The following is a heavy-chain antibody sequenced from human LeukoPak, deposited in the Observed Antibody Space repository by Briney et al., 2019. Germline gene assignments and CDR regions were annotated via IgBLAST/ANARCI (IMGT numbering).Heavy chain of an antibody. Sequence: GGSLRLSCAASGFTFSSYAMHWVRQAPGKGLEWVAVMSDDGSNKYYTDSVKGRFTISRDNSKNTLYLQMNSLRVEDTAVYFCASEVEGSGNRPWVGYYAMDVWGQGTTVTVSS. CDR1: GFTFSSYA. CDR3: ASEVEGSGNRPWVGYYAMDV. CDR2: MSDDGSNK. D-gene: IGHD3-10*01. V-gene: IGHV3-30-3*01. J-gene: IGHJ6*02.